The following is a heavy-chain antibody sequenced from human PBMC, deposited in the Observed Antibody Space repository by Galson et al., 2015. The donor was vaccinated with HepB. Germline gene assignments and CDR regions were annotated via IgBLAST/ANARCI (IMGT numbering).Heavy chain of an antibody. CDR1: EFTVSTNY. Sequence: SLRLSCAASEFTVSTNYMSWVRQAPGKGLEWVSVIYSGGSTYYADSVKGRFTVSRDNSRSTLYLQMNSLRPEDTAVYYCARQGDGGNFSGFDPWGQGTLVTVSS. D-gene: IGHD4-23*01. J-gene: IGHJ5*02. V-gene: IGHV3-53*01. CDR2: IYSGGST. CDR3: ARQGDGGNFSGFDP.